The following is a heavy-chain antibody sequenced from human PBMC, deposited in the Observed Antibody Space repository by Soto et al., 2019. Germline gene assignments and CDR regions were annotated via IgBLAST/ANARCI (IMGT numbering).Heavy chain of an antibody. J-gene: IGHJ4*02. Sequence: EVQLVESGGGLVQPGGSLRLSCAASGFTFSSYSMHWVRQAPGKGLEWVSYISSSSSTIYYADSVKCRFTISRANAKKSMYLQMNRLRDEATAVSYCATSRGALRFLDPKSPENWGQGTRVTVSS. CDR2: ISSSSSTI. CDR3: ATSRGALRFLDPKSPEN. V-gene: IGHV3-48*02. CDR1: GFTFSSYS. D-gene: IGHD3-3*01.